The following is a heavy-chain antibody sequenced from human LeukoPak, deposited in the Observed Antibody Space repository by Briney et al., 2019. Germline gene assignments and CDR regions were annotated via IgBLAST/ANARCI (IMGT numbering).Heavy chain of an antibody. CDR1: GFTFSSYW. CDR2: IKQDGSEK. Sequence: GGSLRLSCAASGFTFSSYWMSWVRQAPGKGLEWVANIKQDGSEKYYVDSVKGRFTISGDNAKNSLYLQMNSLRAEDTAVYYCAREEPYYYDSSGKRASGDWGQGTLVTVSS. J-gene: IGHJ4*02. D-gene: IGHD3-22*01. V-gene: IGHV3-7*01. CDR3: AREEPYYYDSSGKRASGD.